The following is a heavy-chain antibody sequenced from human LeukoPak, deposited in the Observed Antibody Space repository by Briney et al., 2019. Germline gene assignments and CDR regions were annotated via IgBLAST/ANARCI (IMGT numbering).Heavy chain of an antibody. J-gene: IGHJ5*02. V-gene: IGHV4-31*03. D-gene: IGHD3-10*01. Sequence: SETLSLTCTVSGGSISSGGYYWSWIRQHPGKGLEWIGYIYYSGSTYYNPSLKSRVTTSVDTSKNQFSLKLSSVTDADTAVYYCARDQITMVRGVMQENWFDPWGQGTLVTVSS. CDR2: IYYSGST. CDR1: GGSISSGGYY. CDR3: ARDQITMVRGVMQENWFDP.